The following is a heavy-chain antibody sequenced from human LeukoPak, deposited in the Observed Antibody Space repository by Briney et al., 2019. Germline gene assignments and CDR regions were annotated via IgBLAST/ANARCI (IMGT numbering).Heavy chain of an antibody. Sequence: GRSLRLSCTVSGFTFGDYAMSWVRQAPGKGLEWVGSIRRKVHGGTTEYAASVKGTFTISRDDSKSIAYLQMNSLKTEDTAVYYCARTGGSSSGRYFDYWGQGTLVTVSS. V-gene: IGHV3-49*04. D-gene: IGHD6-6*01. CDR3: ARTGGSSSGRYFDY. CDR1: GFTFGDYA. CDR2: IRRKVHGGTT. J-gene: IGHJ4*02.